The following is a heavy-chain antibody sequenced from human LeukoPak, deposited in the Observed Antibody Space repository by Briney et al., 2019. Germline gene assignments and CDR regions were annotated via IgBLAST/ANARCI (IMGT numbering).Heavy chain of an antibody. J-gene: IGHJ4*02. V-gene: IGHV1-2*02. Sequence: ASVKVSCKASGYTFTGYYMHWVRQAPGQGLEWMGWINPNSGGTNYAQKFQGRVTMTRDTSISTAYMELSRLRSDDTAVYYCARADSSGYFAGYYFDYWGQGTLVTVSS. CDR1: GYTFTGYY. CDR2: INPNSGGT. CDR3: ARADSSGYFAGYYFDY. D-gene: IGHD3-22*01.